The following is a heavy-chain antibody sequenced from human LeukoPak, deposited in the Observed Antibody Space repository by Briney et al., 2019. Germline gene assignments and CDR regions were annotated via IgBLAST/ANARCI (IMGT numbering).Heavy chain of an antibody. V-gene: IGHV4-34*01. D-gene: IGHD7-27*01. CDR2: INHGGST. CDR1: GGSFSDYY. Sequence: PSETLSLTCAVYGGSFSDYYWTWIRQPPGKGLEWIGEINHGGSTNYNPSLKSRVTISVDTSKKQFSLKVISVIAADTAVYYCARPGQLGSLYYGLDVWGLGTTVTVSS. CDR3: ARPGQLGSLYYGLDV. J-gene: IGHJ6*02.